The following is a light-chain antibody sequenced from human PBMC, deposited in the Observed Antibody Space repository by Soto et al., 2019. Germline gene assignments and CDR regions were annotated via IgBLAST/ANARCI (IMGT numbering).Light chain of an antibody. CDR3: QQYNTLPRT. V-gene: IGKV3-15*01. J-gene: IGKJ4*01. Sequence: EIVMTQSPATLSVSPGERATLSCRASQSLSSDLAWYQQKVGQAPRLLIYGASTRATGIPARFSGSGSGTEFTLTISSLQSEDYAVYYCQQYNTLPRTFGGGTKVDIK. CDR2: GAS. CDR1: QSLSSD.